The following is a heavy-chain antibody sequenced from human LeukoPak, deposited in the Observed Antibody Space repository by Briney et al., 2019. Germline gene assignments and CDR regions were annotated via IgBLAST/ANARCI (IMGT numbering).Heavy chain of an antibody. V-gene: IGHV1-2*02. Sequence: ASVKVSCKASGYTFTGYYMHWVRQAPGQGLEWMGWINPNSGGTNYAQKFQGRVTMTRDTSISTAYMELSSLRSEDTAVYYCAREEGYSSGYLNWGQGTLVTVSS. CDR1: GYTFTGYY. CDR2: INPNSGGT. J-gene: IGHJ4*02. D-gene: IGHD3-22*01. CDR3: AREEGYSSGYLN.